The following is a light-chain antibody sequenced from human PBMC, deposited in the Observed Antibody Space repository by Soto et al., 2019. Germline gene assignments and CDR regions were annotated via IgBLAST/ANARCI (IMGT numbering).Light chain of an antibody. CDR1: SSDVGSYNL. Sequence: QSSLTQPASVSGSPGQSITISCTGTSSDVGSYNLVSWYQQHPHKAPKLMIYEGSKRPSGVSNRFSGSKSGNTASLTISGLQAEDEADYYCCSYAGSSTYVFGTGTKLTVL. CDR2: EGS. V-gene: IGLV2-23*01. CDR3: CSYAGSSTYV. J-gene: IGLJ1*01.